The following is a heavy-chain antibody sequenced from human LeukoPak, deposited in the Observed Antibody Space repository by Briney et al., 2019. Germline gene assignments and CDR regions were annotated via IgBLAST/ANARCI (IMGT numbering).Heavy chain of an antibody. V-gene: IGHV3-49*04. Sequence: GGSLRLSCTASGFTFGDYAMSWVGQAPGKGLEWVGFIRSKAYGGTTEYAASVKGRFTISRDDSKSIAYLQMNSLKTEDTAVYYCTREGIAARTVDYWGQGTLVTVSS. J-gene: IGHJ4*02. D-gene: IGHD6-6*01. CDR3: TREGIAARTVDY. CDR1: GFTFGDYA. CDR2: IRSKAYGGTT.